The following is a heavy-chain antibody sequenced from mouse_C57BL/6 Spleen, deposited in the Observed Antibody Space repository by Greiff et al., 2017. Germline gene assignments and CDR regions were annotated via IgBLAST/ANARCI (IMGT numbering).Heavy chain of an antibody. V-gene: IGHV1-54*01. Sequence: QVQLKQSGAELVRPGTSVKVSCKASGYAFTNYLIEWVKQRPGQGLEWIGVINPGRGGPHYNEKVKGKATLTADKSSSTAYMQLSSLTSEDSAVYFCARKGDGYYGAMDFWGQGTSVTVSS. D-gene: IGHD2-3*01. CDR2: INPGRGGP. CDR1: GYAFTNYL. J-gene: IGHJ4*01. CDR3: ARKGDGYYGAMDF.